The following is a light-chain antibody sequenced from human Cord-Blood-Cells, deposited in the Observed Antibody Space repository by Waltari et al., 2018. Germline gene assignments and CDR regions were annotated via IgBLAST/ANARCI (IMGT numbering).Light chain of an antibody. CDR2: GNS. J-gene: IGLJ2*01. CDR3: QSYDSSLSVYVV. V-gene: IGLV1-40*01. CDR1: SSNIRAGYD. Sequence: QSVLTQPPSVSGAPGQRVTIPCTGSSSNIRAGYDVPWYQQLPGTAPKLLIYGNSNRPSGVPDRFSGSKSGTSASLAITGLQAEDEADYYCQSYDSSLSVYVVFGGGTKLTVL.